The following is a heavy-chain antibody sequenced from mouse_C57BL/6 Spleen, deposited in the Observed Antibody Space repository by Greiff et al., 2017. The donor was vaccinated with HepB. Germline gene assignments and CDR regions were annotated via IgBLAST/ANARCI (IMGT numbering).Heavy chain of an antibody. CDR3: ARTLHYYGRSYGAMDY. D-gene: IGHD1-1*01. CDR1: GFTFSSYA. CDR2: ISDGGSYT. Sequence: EVKLQESGGGLVKPGGSLKLSCAASGFTFSSYAMSWVRQTPEKRLEWVATISDGGSYTYYPDNVKGRFTISRDNAKNNLNLQMSHLKSEDTAMYYCARTLHYYGRSYGAMDYWGQGTSVTVSS. J-gene: IGHJ4*01. V-gene: IGHV5-4*03.